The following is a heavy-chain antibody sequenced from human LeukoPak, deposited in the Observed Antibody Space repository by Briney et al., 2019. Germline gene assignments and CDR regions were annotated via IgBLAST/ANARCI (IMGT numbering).Heavy chain of an antibody. V-gene: IGHV3-9*01. D-gene: IGHD1-26*01. CDR2: INWNSGGI. J-gene: IGHJ4*02. CDR3: AKVRAPLSGNSYYFDY. Sequence: GGSLRLSCTASGFTFDDYAMHWVRQAPGKGLEWVSGINWNSGGIAYADSVKGRFTISRDNAKNSLYLQMNSLRPEDTALYYCAKVRAPLSGNSYYFDYWGQGTLVTVSS. CDR1: GFTFDDYA.